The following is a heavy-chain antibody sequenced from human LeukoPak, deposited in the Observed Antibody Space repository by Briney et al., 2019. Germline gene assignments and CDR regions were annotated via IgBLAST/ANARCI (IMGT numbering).Heavy chain of an antibody. CDR2: IYHSGST. CDR1: GYSISSGYY. Sequence: SETLSLTCAVSGYSISSGYYWGWIRQPPGKGLEWIGSIYHSGSTCYNPSLKSRVTISVDTSKNQFSLKLSSVTAADTAVYYCARLAVSLYDFWSGYRWFDPWGQGTLVTVSS. J-gene: IGHJ5*02. CDR3: ARLAVSLYDFWSGYRWFDP. V-gene: IGHV4-38-2*01. D-gene: IGHD3-3*01.